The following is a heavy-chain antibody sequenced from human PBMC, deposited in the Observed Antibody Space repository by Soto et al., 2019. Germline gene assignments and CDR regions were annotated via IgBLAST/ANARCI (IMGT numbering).Heavy chain of an antibody. V-gene: IGHV5-10-1*01. Sequence: PWESLKISCKGSVYSFTSHWISWVRQMPCKGLEWMGRIDPSDSYTNYSPSLQGHVTISADKSISTAYLQWSRLKASDTAMYYCARHGGSYSRSWSPEGVWGQGTTVTVAS. CDR2: IDPSDSYT. CDR1: VYSFTSHW. J-gene: IGHJ6*02. CDR3: ARHGGSYSRSWSPEGV. D-gene: IGHD6-13*01.